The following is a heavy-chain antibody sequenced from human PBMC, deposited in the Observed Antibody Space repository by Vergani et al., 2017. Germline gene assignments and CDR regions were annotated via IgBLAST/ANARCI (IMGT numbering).Heavy chain of an antibody. CDR3: ARDFLTRVTTLDYYYMGV. Sequence: QVQLVESGGGEVQPGRSLRLSCSAAGSPFSDYGVHWVRQAPGKGLEWVSVISYDGNKKNYEDSVKGRFTISRDNSKNTLYLEMNALRAEDTAVYYCARDFLTRVTTLDYYYMGVWGKGTTVTVSS. CDR1: GSPFSDYG. D-gene: IGHD1-1*01. CDR2: ISYDGNKK. J-gene: IGHJ6*03. V-gene: IGHV3-30*03.